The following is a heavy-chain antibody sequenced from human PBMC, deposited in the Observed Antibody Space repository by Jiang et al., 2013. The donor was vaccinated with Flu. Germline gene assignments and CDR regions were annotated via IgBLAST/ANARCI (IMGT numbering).Heavy chain of an antibody. CDR2: IYYSGST. V-gene: IGHV4-39*07. CDR1: GGSISSSSYY. Sequence: LLKPSETLSLTCTVSGGSISSSSYYWGWIRQPPGKGLEWIGSIYYSGSTYYNPSLKSRVTISVDTSKNQFSLKLSSVTAADTAVYYCARDVLNGWELPNWGQGNPGHRLL. D-gene: IGHD1-26*01. J-gene: IGHJ4*02. CDR3: ARDVLNGWELPN.